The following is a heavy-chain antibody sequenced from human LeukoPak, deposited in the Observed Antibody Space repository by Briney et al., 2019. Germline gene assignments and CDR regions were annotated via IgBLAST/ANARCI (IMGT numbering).Heavy chain of an antibody. V-gene: IGHV3-11*01. Sequence: PGGSLRLSCAASGFTFSDYYMSWIRQAPGKGLEWVSYISSSGSTIYYADSVKGRFTISRDNSKNTLYLQMNSLRAEDTAVYYCAKAASRTPTAGAIFGVVIIHFDYWGQGTLVTVSS. CDR3: AKAASRTPTAGAIFGVVIIHFDY. D-gene: IGHD3-3*01. CDR1: GFTFSDYY. CDR2: ISSSGSTI. J-gene: IGHJ4*02.